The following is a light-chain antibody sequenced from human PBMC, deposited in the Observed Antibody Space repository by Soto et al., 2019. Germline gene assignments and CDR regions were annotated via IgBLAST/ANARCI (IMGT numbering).Light chain of an antibody. Sequence: EVVLAQSPGTLSLSPGERATLSCRASQSVSSSQLAWFQQKPGQAPRLLIYAASWRAAGIPDRFSGSGSGTDFTLTISRLVPADFAVYYCQQYASAPHTFGGGTKVEIK. J-gene: IGKJ4*01. CDR3: QQYASAPHT. CDR2: AAS. CDR1: QSVSSSQ. V-gene: IGKV3-20*01.